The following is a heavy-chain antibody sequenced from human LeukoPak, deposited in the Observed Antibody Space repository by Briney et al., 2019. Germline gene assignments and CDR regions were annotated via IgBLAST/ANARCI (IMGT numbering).Heavy chain of an antibody. J-gene: IGHJ4*02. CDR2: INQDGSLK. Sequence: PGGSLRLSCAASGFTFSRYWMSWVRQAPGKGLEWVANINQDGSLKYYVDSVKGRFTISRDNAKNSLYLQMNSLRAEDTAFYYCARDLRTGYTYGYPLDYWGQGTLVTVSS. CDR1: GFTFSRYW. V-gene: IGHV3-7*01. D-gene: IGHD5-18*01. CDR3: ARDLRTGYTYGYPLDY.